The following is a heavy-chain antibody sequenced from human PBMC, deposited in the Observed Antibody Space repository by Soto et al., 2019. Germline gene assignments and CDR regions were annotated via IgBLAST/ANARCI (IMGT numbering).Heavy chain of an antibody. Sequence: GESLKISCKGSGYSFAGYWITWVGQKPGKGLEWMGRIDPSDSQTYYSPSFQGHVTISVTKSITTVFLQWSSLRASDTAMYYCARQIYDSDTGPNFQYYFDSWGQGTPVTVSS. CDR2: IDPSDSQT. D-gene: IGHD3-22*01. CDR1: GYSFAGYW. CDR3: ARQIYDSDTGPNFQYYFDS. J-gene: IGHJ4*02. V-gene: IGHV5-10-1*01.